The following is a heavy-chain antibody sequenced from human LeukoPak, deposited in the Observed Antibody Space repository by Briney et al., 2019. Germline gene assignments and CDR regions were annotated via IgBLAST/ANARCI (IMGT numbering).Heavy chain of an antibody. CDR2: ITPSGGST. CDR3: AREGRWLQPTVPSYGMDV. J-gene: IGHJ6*02. D-gene: IGHD5-24*01. Sequence: GASVKVSCKASGYTFTSYYMHWVRQAPGQGLEWMGIITPSGGSTSYAQKFQGRVTMTRDTSTSTVYMELSSLRSEDTAVYYCAREGRWLQPTVPSYGMDVWGQGTTVTVSS. CDR1: GYTFTSYY. V-gene: IGHV1-46*01.